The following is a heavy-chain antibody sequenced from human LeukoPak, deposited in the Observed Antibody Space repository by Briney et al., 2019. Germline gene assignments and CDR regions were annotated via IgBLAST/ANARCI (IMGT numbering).Heavy chain of an antibody. CDR3: AKDPMIVVKYFDY. CDR2: ISGSGGST. J-gene: IGHJ4*02. Sequence: PGGSLRFSCAASGFTFSSYAMSWVRQAPGKGLEWVSAISGSGGSTYYADSVKGRFTISRDNSKNTLYLQMNSLRAEDTAVYYCAKDPMIVVKYFDYWGQGTLVTVSS. D-gene: IGHD3-22*01. CDR1: GFTFSSYA. V-gene: IGHV3-23*01.